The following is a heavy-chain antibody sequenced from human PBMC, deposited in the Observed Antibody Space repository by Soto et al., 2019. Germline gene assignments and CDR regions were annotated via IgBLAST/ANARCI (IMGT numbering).Heavy chain of an antibody. V-gene: IGHV5-51*01. D-gene: IGHD5-12*01. CDR1: GYSFTTYW. J-gene: IGHJ6*02. CDR3: ARRRGYRGNHIPPRYYYGMDV. Sequence: GESLKISCKGSGYSFTTYWIGWVRQMPGKGLEWMGIIYPGDSDTRYSPSFQGQVTISADKSISTAYLQWSSLKASDTAMYYCARRRGYRGNHIPPRYYYGMDVWGQGTTVTVSS. CDR2: IYPGDSDT.